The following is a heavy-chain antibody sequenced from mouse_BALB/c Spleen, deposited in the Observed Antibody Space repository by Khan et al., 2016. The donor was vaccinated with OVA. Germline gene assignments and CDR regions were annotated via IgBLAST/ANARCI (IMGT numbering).Heavy chain of an antibody. CDR2: ISSGGNYT. Sequence: EVQRVESGGGLVQPGGSLKLSCGASGFTFSSYAMSWVRQTPEKRLEWVATISSGGNYTYYPDSVKGRFTISRDNAKSTLYLQMSSLRSEDTAMFYCARPPITTVVATSYWFFDVWGAGTTVTVSS. D-gene: IGHD1-1*01. CDR1: GFTFSSYA. V-gene: IGHV5-9-3*01. CDR3: ARPPITTVVATSYWFFDV. J-gene: IGHJ1*01.